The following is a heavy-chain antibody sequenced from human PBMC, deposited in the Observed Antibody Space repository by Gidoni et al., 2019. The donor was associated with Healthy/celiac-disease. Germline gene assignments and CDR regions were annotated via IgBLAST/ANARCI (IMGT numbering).Heavy chain of an antibody. V-gene: IGHV1-2*02. Sequence: QVQLVQSGAEVKKPGASVKVSCKASGYTFTGYYMHWVRQAPGQGLEWMGWINPNSGGTNYAQKFQGRVTMTRDTSISTAYMELSRLRSDDTAVYYCARDPTTGTTDDAFDIWGQGTMVTVSS. D-gene: IGHD1-1*01. J-gene: IGHJ3*02. CDR2: INPNSGGT. CDR3: ARDPTTGTTDDAFDI. CDR1: GYTFTGYY.